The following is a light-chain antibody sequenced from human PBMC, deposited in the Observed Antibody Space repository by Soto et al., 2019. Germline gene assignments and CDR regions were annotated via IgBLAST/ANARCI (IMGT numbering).Light chain of an antibody. CDR2: DVS. CDR3: QQYQSDTWT. J-gene: IGKJ1*01. CDR1: QNIERW. V-gene: IGKV1-5*01. Sequence: DIQMTQSPSTVSASVGDGVRLTWRASQNIERWQAWYQQKPGKAPKLLLYDVSTLERGVPSRFSGSGSATEFTLTISDLQPDDFATYYCQQYQSDTWTFGQGTKVDI.